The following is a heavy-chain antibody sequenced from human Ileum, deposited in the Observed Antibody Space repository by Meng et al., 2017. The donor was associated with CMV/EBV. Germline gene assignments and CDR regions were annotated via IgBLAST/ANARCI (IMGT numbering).Heavy chain of an antibody. J-gene: IGHJ5*02. V-gene: IGHV1-69*12. CDR1: GGTFSSNA. CDR2: ISPIFRTS. D-gene: IGHD6-6*01. CDR3: ARDVSDSRSSWWLDT. Sequence: QVQLVQSGAEVKKPGSSVKVSCEASGGTFSSNAISWVRHAPGQGPEWMGVISPIFRTSNYAQKFQGRLTITADESTSTAYMELSSLTSGDTAVYYCARDVSDSRSSWWLDTWGRGTLVTVSS.